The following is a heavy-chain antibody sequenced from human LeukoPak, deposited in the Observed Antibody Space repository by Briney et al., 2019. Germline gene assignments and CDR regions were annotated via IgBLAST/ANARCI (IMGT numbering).Heavy chain of an antibody. CDR1: GFTFSSYA. CDR2: ISGSGRST. Sequence: GGSLRLSCAASGFTFSSYAMSWVRQAPGKGLEWVSTISGSGRSTYYADSVKGRFTISRDNSKNTLYLQMSSLRAEDTAVYYCAKVVGATTRGYFDYWGQGTLVTVSS. CDR3: AKVVGATTRGYFDY. D-gene: IGHD1-26*01. J-gene: IGHJ4*02. V-gene: IGHV3-23*01.